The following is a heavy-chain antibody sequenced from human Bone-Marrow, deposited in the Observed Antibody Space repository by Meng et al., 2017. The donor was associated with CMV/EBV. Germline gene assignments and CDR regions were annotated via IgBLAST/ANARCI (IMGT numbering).Heavy chain of an antibody. CDR2: IYYRGST. CDR1: GGSISSSSYY. J-gene: IGHJ4*02. Sequence: SETLSLTCTVSGGSISSSSYYWGWIRQPPGKGLEWIGSIYYRGSTNYNPSLKSRVTISVDTSKNQFSLKLSSVTAADTAVYYCAREGCSSTSCTAYYFDYWGQGTLVTVSS. V-gene: IGHV4-39*07. CDR3: AREGCSSTSCTAYYFDY. D-gene: IGHD2-2*01.